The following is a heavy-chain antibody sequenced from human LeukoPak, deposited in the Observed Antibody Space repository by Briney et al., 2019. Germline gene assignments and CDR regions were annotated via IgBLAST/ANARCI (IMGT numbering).Heavy chain of an antibody. V-gene: IGHV3-66*04. CDR2: TYSGGST. Sequence: GGSLRLSCTTSGFTVSSNYMSWVRQAPGKGLEWVSVTYSGGSTYYADSVKGRFTISRDNSKNTLLLQMNSLRADDTALYFCARRLSLRFDAFAVWGPGTVVTVSS. CDR1: GFTVSSNY. CDR3: ARRLSLRFDAFAV. J-gene: IGHJ3*01. D-gene: IGHD3-3*01.